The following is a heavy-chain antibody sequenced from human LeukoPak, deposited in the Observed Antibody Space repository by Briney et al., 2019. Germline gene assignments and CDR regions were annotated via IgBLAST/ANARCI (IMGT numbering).Heavy chain of an antibody. CDR3: VRDDDRPDNGLDY. J-gene: IGHJ4*02. Sequence: GGSLRLSCAASGFTFSNCAMTWVRQAPGKGLEWVSGISGSGGSTYYADSAKGRFTISRDNSKNTLYLQMNSLRAEDTAVYYCVRDDDRPDNGLDYWGQGTLVTVSS. CDR2: ISGSGGST. D-gene: IGHD3-22*01. CDR1: GFTFSNCA. V-gene: IGHV3-23*01.